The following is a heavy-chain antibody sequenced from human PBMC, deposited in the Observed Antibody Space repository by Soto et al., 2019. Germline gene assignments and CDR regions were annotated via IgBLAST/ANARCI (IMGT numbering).Heavy chain of an antibody. CDR3: AKDRSWGSGYGMDV. D-gene: IGHD3-10*01. V-gene: IGHV3-23*01. Sequence: EVQLLESGGGLVLPGGSLRLSCAASGFTFINYAMTWVRQAPGKGLEWVSAISGSGGGTYYADSVKGRFTISRDNSKNTRSLQLDSLRAEDTAVYYCAKDRSWGSGYGMDVWGQGTTVTFSS. CDR1: GFTFINYA. J-gene: IGHJ6*02. CDR2: ISGSGGGT.